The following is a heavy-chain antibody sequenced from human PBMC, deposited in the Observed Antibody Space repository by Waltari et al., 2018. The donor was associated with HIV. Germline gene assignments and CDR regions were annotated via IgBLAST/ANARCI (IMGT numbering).Heavy chain of an antibody. V-gene: IGHV4-39*01. Sequence: QLQLQESGPGLVKPSETLSPTCTVSGGSFSSSSYYLGWLRQPPGKGLEWIGSIYYRGSTYYNPSLKSRVTISVDTSKNQFSRKLSSVTAADTAVYYCASYLTFGGVIVRWGQGTLVTVSS. CDR3: ASYLTFGGVIVR. D-gene: IGHD3-16*02. CDR1: GGSFSSSSYY. CDR2: IYYRGST. J-gene: IGHJ4*02.